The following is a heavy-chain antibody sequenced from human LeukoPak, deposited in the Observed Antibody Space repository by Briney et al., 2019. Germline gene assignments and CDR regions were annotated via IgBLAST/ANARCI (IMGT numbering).Heavy chain of an antibody. CDR3: ARGYVDYGDNWFDP. Sequence: SVKVSCKASGGTFSSYAISWVRQAPGQGLEWMGGITPIFGTANYAQKFQGRVTITTDESTSTAYLELSSLRSEDTAVYYCARGYVDYGDNWFDPWGQGTLVTVSS. J-gene: IGHJ5*02. CDR2: ITPIFGTA. CDR1: GGTFSSYA. V-gene: IGHV1-69*05. D-gene: IGHD4-17*01.